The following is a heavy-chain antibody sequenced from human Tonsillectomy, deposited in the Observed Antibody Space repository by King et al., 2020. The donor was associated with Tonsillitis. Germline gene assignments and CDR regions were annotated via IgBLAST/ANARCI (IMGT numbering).Heavy chain of an antibody. V-gene: IGHV3-74*01. CDR3: AALTTTPPVVPAPSGYFDY. CDR2: IKSDGRST. CDR1: GFTFSSYW. J-gene: IGHJ4*02. Sequence: VQLVESGGGLVQPGGSLRLSCAASGFTFSSYWMHWARQAPGKGLVWVSRIKSDGRSTSYADSVKGRFTISRDNAKNTLYLQMNSLRAADTAVYYCAALTTTPPVVPAPSGYFDYWGQGTLAT. D-gene: IGHD2-2*01.